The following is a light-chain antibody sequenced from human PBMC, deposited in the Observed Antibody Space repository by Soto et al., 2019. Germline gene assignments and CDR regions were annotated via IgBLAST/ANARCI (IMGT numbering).Light chain of an antibody. CDR3: QQYNNWPPWT. Sequence: EIVVTQSPATLSVSPGERATLSCRASQGVGSNLAWYQQKPGQAPRLLIFGTSTRATGIPARFSGSGSGTEFSLTISSLQSEDFAVYYCQQYNNWPPWTFGQGTKVEIK. CDR2: GTS. CDR1: QGVGSN. V-gene: IGKV3-15*01. J-gene: IGKJ1*01.